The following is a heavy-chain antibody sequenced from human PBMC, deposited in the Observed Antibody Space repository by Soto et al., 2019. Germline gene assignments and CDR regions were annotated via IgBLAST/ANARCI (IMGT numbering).Heavy chain of an antibody. V-gene: IGHV6-1*01. Sequence: SQTLSLTCAISVYGVSSNSAAWNWISQSPSRGLEWLGRTYYRSKWYNDYAVSVKSRITINPDTSKNQFSLQLNSVTPEDTAVYYCAREVSSSSVDYYSYYGMDVLRQGTTVPVSS. CDR1: VYGVSSNSAA. D-gene: IGHD6-6*01. J-gene: IGHJ6*01. CDR3: AREVSSSSVDYYSYYGMDV. CDR2: TYYRSKWYN.